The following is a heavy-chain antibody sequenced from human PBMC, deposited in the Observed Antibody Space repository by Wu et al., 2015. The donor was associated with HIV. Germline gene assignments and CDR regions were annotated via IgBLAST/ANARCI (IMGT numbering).Heavy chain of an antibody. J-gene: IGHJ5*02. CDR2: ISAYNGNT. V-gene: IGHV1-18*01. Sequence: QVQLVQSGAEVKKPGASVKVSCKASGYTFTSYGISWVRQAPGQGLEWMGWISAYNGNTNYAQKLQGRVTMTTDTSTSTAYMELRSLRSDDTAVYYCARGDIVVVVAATPNQGVGDNWFDPGAREPWSPSPQ. D-gene: IGHD2-15*01. CDR1: GYTFTSYG. CDR3: ARGDIVVVVAATPNQGVGDNWFDP.